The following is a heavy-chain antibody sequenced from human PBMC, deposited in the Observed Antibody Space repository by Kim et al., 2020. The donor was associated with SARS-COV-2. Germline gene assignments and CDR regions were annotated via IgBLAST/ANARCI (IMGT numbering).Heavy chain of an antibody. D-gene: IGHD3-16*01. Sequence: GGSLRLSCAASGFNFSVYGMHWVRQAPGKGLEWVAVIWYDGSNQYYADSVKGRFTISRDNSKNTLYLQMNSLIADDTAVYFCARDDGYVYFDCWGQGTLVTVSS. J-gene: IGHJ4*02. CDR1: GFNFSVYG. V-gene: IGHV3-33*01. CDR3: ARDDGYVYFDC. CDR2: IWYDGSNQ.